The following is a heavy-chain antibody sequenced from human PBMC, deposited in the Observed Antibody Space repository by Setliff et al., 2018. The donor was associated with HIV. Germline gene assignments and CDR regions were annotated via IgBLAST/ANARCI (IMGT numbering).Heavy chain of an antibody. Sequence: LSLTCTVSGDSISSHYWSWIRQPPGKGLEWIGTMYSSGRVSYNSSLKTRVTIPGDTSKDHFSLNMTSVTAADTAVYYCARPVSKYFYAMDVWGLGTTVTVSS. J-gene: IGHJ6*02. CDR1: GDSISSHY. CDR3: ARPVSKYFYAMDV. V-gene: IGHV4-59*11. CDR2: MYSSGRV.